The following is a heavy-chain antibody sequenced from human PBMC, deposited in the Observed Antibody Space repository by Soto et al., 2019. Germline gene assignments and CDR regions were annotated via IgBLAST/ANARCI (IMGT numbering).Heavy chain of an antibody. J-gene: IGHJ5*02. Sequence: GXSRRLSCAASGFTFSSYRLNWFRQAPGKGLEWVSYISSSSSTIYYADSVKGRFTISRDNAKNSLYLQMNSLRAEDTAVYYCAREGGDLNWFDPWGQGTLVTVSS. V-gene: IGHV3-48*01. CDR2: ISSSSSTI. CDR1: GFTFSSYR. CDR3: AREGGDLNWFDP. D-gene: IGHD4-17*01.